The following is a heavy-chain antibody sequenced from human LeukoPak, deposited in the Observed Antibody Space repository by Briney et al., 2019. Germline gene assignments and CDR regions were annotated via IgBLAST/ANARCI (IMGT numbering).Heavy chain of an antibody. V-gene: IGHV3-30*18. D-gene: IGHD3-10*02. CDR2: ISYDGSNK. J-gene: IGHJ4*02. CDR1: GFTFSSYG. CDR3: AKDRITMSGGFDY. Sequence: GGSLRLSCAASGFTFSSYGMHCVRQAPGKGLEWVAVISYDGSNKYYADSVKGRFTISRDNSKNTLYLQMNSLRAEDTAVYYCAKDRITMSGGFDYWGQGTLVTVSS.